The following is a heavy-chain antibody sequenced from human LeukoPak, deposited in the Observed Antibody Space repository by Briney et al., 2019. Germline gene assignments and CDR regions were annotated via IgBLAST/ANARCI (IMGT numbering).Heavy chain of an antibody. CDR1: GFTFSSYW. J-gene: IGHJ4*02. D-gene: IGHD1-26*01. CDR2: VYSDSRT. CDR3: ATFRAWGLDY. Sequence: PGGPLRLSCAASGFTFSSYWMHWVRQAPGKGLVWVSSVYSDSRTYYADSVKGRFTISRDNSKNTLYLQMNSLRTDDTAVYYCATFRAWGLDYWGQGTLVTVSS. V-gene: IGHV3-66*01.